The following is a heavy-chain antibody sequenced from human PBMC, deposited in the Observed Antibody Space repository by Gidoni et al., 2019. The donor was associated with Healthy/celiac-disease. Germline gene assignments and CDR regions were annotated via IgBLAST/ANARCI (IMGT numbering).Heavy chain of an antibody. J-gene: IGHJ4*02. Sequence: LKSRVTISVDTSKNQFSLKLSSVTAADTAVYYCARRYLRSGFDYWGQGTLVTVSS. V-gene: IGHV4-39*01. D-gene: IGHD2-15*01. CDR3: ARRYLRSGFDY.